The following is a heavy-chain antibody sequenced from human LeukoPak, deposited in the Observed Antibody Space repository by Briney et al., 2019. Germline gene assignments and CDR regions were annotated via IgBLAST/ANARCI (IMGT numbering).Heavy chain of an antibody. CDR3: ARGGLTITMFGVPIIRNFDY. CDR1: GFTFSSYW. J-gene: IGHJ4*02. D-gene: IGHD3-3*01. Sequence: GGSLRLSCAASGFTFSSYWMSWVRQAPGKGLEWVANIKQDGSEKHYVDSVKGRFTISRDNARNSLFLQMNSLGAEDTAVYYCARGGLTITMFGVPIIRNFDYWGQGTLVTVSS. V-gene: IGHV3-7*01. CDR2: IKQDGSEK.